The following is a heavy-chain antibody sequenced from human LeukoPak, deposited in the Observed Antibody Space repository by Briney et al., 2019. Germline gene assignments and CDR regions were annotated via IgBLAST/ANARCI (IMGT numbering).Heavy chain of an antibody. D-gene: IGHD1-26*01. CDR3: ARDRGSYFTPRNSLFDY. CDR1: GGTFSSYA. J-gene: IGHJ4*02. CDR2: IIPIFGTA. V-gene: IGHV1-69*05. Sequence: SVKVSCKASGGTFSSYAISWVRQAPGQGLEWMGRIIPIFGTANYAQKFQGRVTITTDESTSTAYMELSSLRSEDTAVYYCARDRGSYFTPRNSLFDYWGQGTLVTVSS.